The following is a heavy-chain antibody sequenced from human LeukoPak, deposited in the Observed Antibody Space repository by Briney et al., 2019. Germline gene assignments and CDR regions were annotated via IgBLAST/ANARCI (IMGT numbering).Heavy chain of an antibody. D-gene: IGHD6-19*01. V-gene: IGHV7-4-1*02. CDR2: INTNTGNP. J-gene: IGHJ3*02. CDR3: ARAGALSPIHRQEMIAVAGRPRVAFDI. CDR1: GYTFTSYA. Sequence: ASVKVSCKASGYTFTSYAMNWVRQAPGQGLEWMGWINTNTGNPTYAQGFTGRFVFSLDTSVSTAYLQISSLKAEDTAVYYCARAGALSPIHRQEMIAVAGRPRVAFDIWGQGTMVTVSS.